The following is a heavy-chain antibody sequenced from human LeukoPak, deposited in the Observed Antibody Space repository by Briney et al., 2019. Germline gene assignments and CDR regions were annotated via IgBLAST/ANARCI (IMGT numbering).Heavy chain of an antibody. CDR2: IYNDGRT. Sequence: GGSLRLSCAASGGTVRSDYMYWVCNAPDKGLEWVSIIYNDGRTYYADSARSRFSISRHNSKNALYLQMNSLRTEDTDLYYWQWELRDQWGQGTLVTVSS. CDR1: GGTVRSDY. D-gene: IGHD1-26*01. CDR3: QWELRDQ. J-gene: IGHJ4*02. V-gene: IGHV3-53*04.